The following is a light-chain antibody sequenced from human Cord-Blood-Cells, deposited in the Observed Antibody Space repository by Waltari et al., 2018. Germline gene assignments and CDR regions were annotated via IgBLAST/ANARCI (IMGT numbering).Light chain of an antibody. CDR2: DVS. V-gene: IGLV2-14*01. J-gene: IGLJ3*02. CDR3: SSYTSSSTWV. Sequence: QSALTQPASVSGSPGQSITISCTGTSSDVGGYNYVSLYQQHPGKAPKLMIYDVSNRPSGVSNLFSGSKSGNTASLTISGLQAEDEADYYCSSYTSSSTWVFGGGTKLTVL. CDR1: SSDVGGYNY.